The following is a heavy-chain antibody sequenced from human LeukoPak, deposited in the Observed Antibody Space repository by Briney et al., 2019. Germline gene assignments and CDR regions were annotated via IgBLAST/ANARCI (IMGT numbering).Heavy chain of an antibody. Sequence: ASVKVSCKASGYTFTGYYIHWVRQAPGQGLEWVGLIKPNSGDTKYAQKFQGRVTMTRDTSITTAYMVLSSLRSDDTALYYCVRDRPHNWFDPWGQGTLVTVSS. J-gene: IGHJ5*02. CDR2: IKPNSGDT. V-gene: IGHV1-2*02. CDR3: VRDRPHNWFDP. CDR1: GYTFTGYY.